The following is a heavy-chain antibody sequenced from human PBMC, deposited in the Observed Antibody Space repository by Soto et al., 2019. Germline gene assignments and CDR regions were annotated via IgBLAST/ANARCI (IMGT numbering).Heavy chain of an antibody. CDR1: GFTFSSYW. V-gene: IGHV3-74*01. CDR3: ASFEGGYSYGLSEPVDY. CDR2: INSDGSST. D-gene: IGHD5-18*01. Sequence: GGSLRLSCAASGFTFSSYWMHWVRQAPGKGLVWVSRINSDGSSTSYADSVKGRFTISRDNAKNTLYLQMNSLRAEDTAVYYCASFEGGYSYGLSEPVDYWGQGTLVTVSS. J-gene: IGHJ4*02.